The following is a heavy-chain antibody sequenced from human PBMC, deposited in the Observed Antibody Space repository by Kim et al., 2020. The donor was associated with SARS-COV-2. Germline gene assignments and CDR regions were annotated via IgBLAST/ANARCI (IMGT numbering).Heavy chain of an antibody. J-gene: IGHJ3*01. Sequence: GGSLRLSCAASGFTFSSYAMSWVRQAPGKGLEWVATIFGSGATTFYADSMDGLFTITSDTSNTPLYLQMTRLRADTTAVYYSAKVLWFPIIGMVVWG. CDR3: AKVLWFPIIGMVV. V-gene: IGHV3-23*01. D-gene: IGHD3-10*01. CDR1: GFTFSSYA. CDR2: IFGSGATT.